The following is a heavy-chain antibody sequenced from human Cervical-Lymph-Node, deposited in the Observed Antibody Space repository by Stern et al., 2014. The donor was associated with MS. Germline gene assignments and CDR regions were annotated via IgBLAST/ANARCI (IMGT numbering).Heavy chain of an antibody. CDR2: ISSSSSYI. V-gene: IGHV3-21*01. Sequence: EVQLVESGGGLVKPGGSLRLSCAASGFTFSSYSMNWVRQAPGQGLEWVSSISSSSSYIYYADSVKGQFTISRANAKNSLYLQMNSLRAEDTAVYYCAIDSSSLYCVDYWGQGTLVTVSS. D-gene: IGHD6-13*01. J-gene: IGHJ4*02. CDR3: AIDSSSLYCVDY. CDR1: GFTFSSYS.